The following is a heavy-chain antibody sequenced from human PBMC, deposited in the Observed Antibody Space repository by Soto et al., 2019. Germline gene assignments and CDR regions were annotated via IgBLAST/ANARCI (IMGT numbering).Heavy chain of an antibody. CDR3: ARARQRITMIVVVITDY. V-gene: IGHV3-30-3*01. CDR1: GFTFSSYA. J-gene: IGHJ4*02. D-gene: IGHD3-22*01. Sequence: GGSLRLSCAASGFTFSSYAMHWVRQAPGKXLEWVAVISYDGSNKYYADSVKGRFTISRDNSKNTLYLQMNSLRAEDTAVYYCARARQRITMIVVVITDYWGQGTLVTVSS. CDR2: ISYDGSNK.